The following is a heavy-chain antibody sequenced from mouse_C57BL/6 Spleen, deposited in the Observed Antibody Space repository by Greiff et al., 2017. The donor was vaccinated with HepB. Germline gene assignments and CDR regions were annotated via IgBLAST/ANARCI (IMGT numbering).Heavy chain of an antibody. J-gene: IGHJ4*01. CDR1: GFTFSSYG. D-gene: IGHD2-12*01. CDR3: ARGDDGYAMDY. V-gene: IGHV5-6*01. Sequence: EVMLVESGGDLVKPGGSLKLSCAASGFTFSSYGMSWVRQTPDKRLEWVATISSGGSYTYYPDSVKGRFTISRDNAKNTLYLQMSSLKSEDTAMYYCARGDDGYAMDYWGQGTSVTVSS. CDR2: ISSGGSYT.